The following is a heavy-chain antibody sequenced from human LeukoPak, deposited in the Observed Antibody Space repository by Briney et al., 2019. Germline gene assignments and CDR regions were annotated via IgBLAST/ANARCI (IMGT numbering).Heavy chain of an antibody. CDR1: GGSISSYY. Sequence: PSETLSLTCTVSGGSISSYYWSWIRQPAGKGLEWIGRIYTSGSTNYNPSLKSRVTMSVDTSKNQFSLKLSSVTAADTAVYYCAGDYDFWSGYLDYWARVPWSPSPQ. CDR3: AGDYDFWSGYLDY. J-gene: IGHJ4*02. D-gene: IGHD3-3*01. CDR2: IYTSGST. V-gene: IGHV4-4*07.